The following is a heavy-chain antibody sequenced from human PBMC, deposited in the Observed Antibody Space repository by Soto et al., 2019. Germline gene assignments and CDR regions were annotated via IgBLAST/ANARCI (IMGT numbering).Heavy chain of an antibody. D-gene: IGHD1-1*01. J-gene: IGHJ5*02. Sequence: SETLSLTCTVSGGSISSYYWSWIRQPPGKGLEWIGYIYYSGSTNYNPSLKSRVTISVDTSKNHFSLKVSSVTAADTAMYYCAREGGERYPFDPWGQGTLVTV. CDR3: AREGGERYPFDP. CDR2: IYYSGST. CDR1: GGSISSYY. V-gene: IGHV4-59*01.